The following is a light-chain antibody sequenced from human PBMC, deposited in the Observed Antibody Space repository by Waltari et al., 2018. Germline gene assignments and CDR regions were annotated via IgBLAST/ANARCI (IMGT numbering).Light chain of an antibody. CDR2: NNT. J-gene: IGLJ3*02. Sequence: QSVLTQPPSVSGAPGQRVTISCTGSGANFGAGFDVHWYQQLPGGVPKLLISNNTKRPSGGPERFSASKAGTSASLAITGLQAEDEGDYFCQSYDSYWGVVFGGGTKLTVL. CDR3: QSYDSYWGVV. V-gene: IGLV1-40*01. CDR1: GANFGAGFD.